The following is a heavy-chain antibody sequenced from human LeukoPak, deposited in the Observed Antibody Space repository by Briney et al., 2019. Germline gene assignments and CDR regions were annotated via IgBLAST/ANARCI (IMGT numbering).Heavy chain of an antibody. CDR3: ARLYYETGGNWFDP. CDR1: GGSFSRYY. J-gene: IGHJ5*02. D-gene: IGHD2-8*01. V-gene: IGHV4-34*01. Sequence: SETLSLTCAVYGGSFSRYYWNWIRQPPGKGPEWIGEINHSGTINYNPSLKSRVTMSVDTSKNQFSLNLSSVTAADTAVYYCARLYYETGGNWFDPWGQGTLVTVSS. CDR2: INHSGTI.